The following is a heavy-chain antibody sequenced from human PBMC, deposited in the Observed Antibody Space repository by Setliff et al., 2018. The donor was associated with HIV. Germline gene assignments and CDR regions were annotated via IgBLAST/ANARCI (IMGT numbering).Heavy chain of an antibody. V-gene: IGHV4-39*01. CDR2: IYYSGRT. Sequence: SETLSLTCNGSGGSISGSNYYWGWIRQPPEKGLEWIASIYYSGRTYYNPALTSRVTIYVDTSKNQWSLKLNSVTAADTAVYYCARQGSGCSSTSWRYYYMDVWGKGTTVTVSS. D-gene: IGHD2-2*01. J-gene: IGHJ6*03. CDR1: GGSISGSNYY. CDR3: ARQGSGCSSTSWRYYYMDV.